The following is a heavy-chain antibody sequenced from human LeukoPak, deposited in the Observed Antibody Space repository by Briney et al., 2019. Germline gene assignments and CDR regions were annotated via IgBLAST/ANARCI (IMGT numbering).Heavy chain of an antibody. J-gene: IGHJ4*02. CDR1: GYTFTGSY. CDR2: INPNSGGT. CDR3: MLVGATFDY. D-gene: IGHD1-26*01. V-gene: IGHV1-2*06. Sequence: ASVKVSCKASGYTFTGSYMHWVPQAPGQGLEWMGRINPNSGGTNYAQKFQGRVTMTRDTSISTAYMELSRLRSDDTAVYYCMLVGATFDYWGQGTLVTVSS.